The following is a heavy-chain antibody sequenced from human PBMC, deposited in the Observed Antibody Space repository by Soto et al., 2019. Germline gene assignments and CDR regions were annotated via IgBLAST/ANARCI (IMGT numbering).Heavy chain of an antibody. CDR1: GFTFSSYW. J-gene: IGHJ6*02. CDR3: VRGLWHGGTGTGMVIPPDYYYYGMDV. V-gene: IGHV3-74*03. D-gene: IGHD5-18*01. CDR2: INSDGSST. Sequence: EVQLVESGGGFVQPGGSLRLSCAASGFTFSSYWMHWVRQAPGKGLVWVSRINSDGSSTMYADSVKGRFTISRDNAKNTRFLQMNGLRAEDTAVYYCVRGLWHGGTGTGMVIPPDYYYYGMDVWGQGTTVTVSS.